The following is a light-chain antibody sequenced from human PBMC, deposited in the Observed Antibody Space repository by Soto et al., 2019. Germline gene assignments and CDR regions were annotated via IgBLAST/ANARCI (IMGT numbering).Light chain of an antibody. CDR3: SSYAGSTAEV. J-gene: IGLJ2*01. CDR1: SSDVGGYNY. Sequence: QSVLTQPPSASGSPGQSVTISCTGTSSDVGGYNYVSWYQQHPGKAPKLMIYEVSKRPSGVPDRFSGSKSGNTASLTVSGLQAEDEADYYCSSYAGSTAEVFGGGTKVTVL. V-gene: IGLV2-8*01. CDR2: EVS.